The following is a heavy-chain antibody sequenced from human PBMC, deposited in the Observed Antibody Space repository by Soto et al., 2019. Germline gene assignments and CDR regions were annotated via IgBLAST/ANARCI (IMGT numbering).Heavy chain of an antibody. D-gene: IGHD3-10*01. CDR2: IIPIFGTA. V-gene: IGHV1-69*13. CDR3: ARGTGYYGSGSYYLPLYYYYGMDV. CDR1: GGTFSSYA. J-gene: IGHJ6*02. Sequence: ASVKVSCKASGGTFSSYAISWVRQAPGQGLEWMGGIIPIFGTANYAQKFQGRVTITADESTSTAYMELSSLRSADTAVYYCARGTGYYGSGSYYLPLYYYYGMDVWGQGTTVTVSS.